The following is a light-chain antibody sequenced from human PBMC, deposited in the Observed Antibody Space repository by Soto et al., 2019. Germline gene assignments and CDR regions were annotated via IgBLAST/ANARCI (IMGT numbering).Light chain of an antibody. V-gene: IGLV2-14*01. Sequence: QSALTQPASVSGSPGQSITISCTGTSSDVGAYDYVSWYQHYPGKAPKLIIYEVSYRPSGVSVRFSGSKSVNTASLTISGLQADDEADYYCCSYTSSSNYVFGNGTKLTVL. CDR2: EVS. J-gene: IGLJ1*01. CDR3: CSYTSSSNYV. CDR1: SSDVGAYDY.